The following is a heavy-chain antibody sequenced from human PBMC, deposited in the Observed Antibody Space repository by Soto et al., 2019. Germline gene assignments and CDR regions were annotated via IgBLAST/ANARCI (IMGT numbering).Heavy chain of an antibody. Sequence: EVQLVQSGAEVKKPGESLKISCKGSGYSFTSYWIGWVRQMPGKGLEWMGIIYPGDSDTRYSPSFQGQVTISADRSMTTAYLQWDSLKASDTAMYYCARQGSIATGRNWFDPWGQGTLVTVSS. CDR2: IYPGDSDT. CDR3: ARQGSIATGRNWFDP. D-gene: IGHD6-13*01. J-gene: IGHJ5*02. V-gene: IGHV5-51*01. CDR1: GYSFTSYW.